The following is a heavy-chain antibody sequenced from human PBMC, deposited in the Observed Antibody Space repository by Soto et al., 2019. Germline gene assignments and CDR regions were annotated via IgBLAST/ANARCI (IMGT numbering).Heavy chain of an antibody. Sequence: ASVKVSCKASGYTFTSYAMHWVRRAPGQRLEWMGWINAGNGNTKYSQKFQGRVTITRDTSASTACMELSSLRSEDTAVYYCAREEYSSSWYYYYGMDVWGQGTTVTVSS. CDR2: INAGNGNT. CDR1: GYTFTSYA. D-gene: IGHD6-13*01. J-gene: IGHJ6*02. CDR3: AREEYSSSWYYYYGMDV. V-gene: IGHV1-3*01.